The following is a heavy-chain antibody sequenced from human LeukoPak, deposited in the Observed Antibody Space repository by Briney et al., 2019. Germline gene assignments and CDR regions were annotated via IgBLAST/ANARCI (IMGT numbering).Heavy chain of an antibody. V-gene: IGHV1-46*01. CDR3: ARREGSPYYYYYYGMDV. D-gene: IGHD1-26*01. J-gene: IGHJ6*02. CDR1: GYTFSSYY. Sequence: ASVKVSCKASGYTFSSYYMHWVRQAPGQGLEWMGIINPSGGSTSYAQKFQGRVTMTRDTSTSTVYMELSSLRSEDTAVYYCARREGSPYYYYYYGMDVWGQGTTVTVSS. CDR2: INPSGGST.